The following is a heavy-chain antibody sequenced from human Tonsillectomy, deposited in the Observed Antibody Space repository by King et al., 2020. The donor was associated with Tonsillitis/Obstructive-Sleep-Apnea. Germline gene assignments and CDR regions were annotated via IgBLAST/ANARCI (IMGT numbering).Heavy chain of an antibody. Sequence: QLQESGPGLVKPSETLSLTCTVSGGSIRNYYWSWIRQPPGKGLEWIWYIYYSGITNYNPSLTSRVTISVEMSKNQFSLKLTSVTAADTAVYYCARAQYDFWRIGYYYYYMDVWGKGTTVTVSS. CDR2: IYYSGIT. CDR3: ARAQYDFWRIGYYYYYMDV. V-gene: IGHV4-59*01. CDR1: GGSIRNYY. D-gene: IGHD3-3*01. J-gene: IGHJ6*03.